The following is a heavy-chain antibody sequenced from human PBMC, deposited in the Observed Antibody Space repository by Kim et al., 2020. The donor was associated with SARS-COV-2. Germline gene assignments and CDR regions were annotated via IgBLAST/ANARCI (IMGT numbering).Heavy chain of an antibody. D-gene: IGHD3-10*01. CDR2: MNPNSGNT. J-gene: IGHJ4*02. CDR3: ARGPTALWFGELLTIPKYYFDY. CDR1: GYTFTSYD. V-gene: IGHV1-8*01. Sequence: ASVKVSCKASGYTFTSYDINWVRQATGQGLEWMGWMNPNSGNTGYAQKFQGRVTMTRNTSISTAYMELSSLRSEDTAVYYCARGPTALWFGELLTIPKYYFDYWGQGTLVTVSS.